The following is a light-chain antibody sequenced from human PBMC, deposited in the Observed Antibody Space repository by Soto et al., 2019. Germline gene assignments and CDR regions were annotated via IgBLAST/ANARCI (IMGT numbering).Light chain of an antibody. CDR3: SSYTTSSTVV. CDR2: DVT. J-gene: IGLJ2*01. Sequence: QSALTQPASVSGSPGQTITISCTGTSTDVDGYNQISWYQQHPGKAPKFMIYDVTDRPSGVSNRFSGSKSGNTASLTISGLQAEDEGYYYCSSYTTSSTVVFGGGTKVTVL. CDR1: STDVDGYNQ. V-gene: IGLV2-14*01.